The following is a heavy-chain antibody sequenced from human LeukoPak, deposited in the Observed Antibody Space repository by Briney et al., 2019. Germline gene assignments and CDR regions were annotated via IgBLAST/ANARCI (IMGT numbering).Heavy chain of an antibody. D-gene: IGHD3-10*01. CDR2: INHSGST. CDR3: ARGPYGSGSYYNLGLDY. J-gene: IGHJ4*02. CDR1: GGTFSGYY. V-gene: IGHV4-34*01. Sequence: PSETLSLTCAVYGGTFSGYYWSWIRQPPGKGLEWIGEINHSGSTKYNPSLKSRVTISVDTSKNQFSLKLSSVTAADTAVYYCARGPYGSGSYYNLGLDYWGQGTLVTVSS.